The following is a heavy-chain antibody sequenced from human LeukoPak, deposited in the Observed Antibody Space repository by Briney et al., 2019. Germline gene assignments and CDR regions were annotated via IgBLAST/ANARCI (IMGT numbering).Heavy chain of an antibody. D-gene: IGHD3-22*01. CDR1: GFTFSSYS. CDR2: ISSSGSTI. J-gene: IGHJ1*01. Sequence: GGSLRLSCAASGFTFSSYSMNWVRQAPGKGLEWVSYISSSGSTIYYADSVKGRFTISRDNAKNSLYLQMNSLRAEDTAVYYCARADTMIVVVIPEYFQHWGQGTLVTVSS. CDR3: ARADTMIVVVIPEYFQH. V-gene: IGHV3-48*04.